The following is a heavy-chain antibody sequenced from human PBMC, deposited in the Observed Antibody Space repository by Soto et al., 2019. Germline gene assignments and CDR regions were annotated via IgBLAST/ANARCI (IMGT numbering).Heavy chain of an antibody. CDR2: IYHSGST. V-gene: IGHV4-30-2*01. CDR3: ARGGIVATILNGMDV. D-gene: IGHD5-12*01. Sequence: SETLSLTCAASGGSISSGGYSWSWIRQPPGKGLEWIGYIYHSGSTYYNPSLKSRVTISVDRSKNQFSLKLSSVTAADTAVYYCARGGIVATILNGMDVWGQGTTVTVSS. CDR1: GGSISSGGYS. J-gene: IGHJ6*02.